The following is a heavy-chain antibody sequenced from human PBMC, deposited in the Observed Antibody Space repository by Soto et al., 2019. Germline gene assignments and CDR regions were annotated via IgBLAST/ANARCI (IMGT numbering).Heavy chain of an antibody. V-gene: IGHV3-30-3*01. J-gene: IGHJ6*04. CDR2: ISYDGSNK. CDR3: ARDILSWYWAGYYYVMDV. D-gene: IGHD6-13*01. Sequence: GGSLRLSCAASGFTFSSYAMHWVRQAPGKGLEWVAVISYDGSNKYYADSVKGRFTISRDNSKNTLYLQMNSLRAEDTAVYYLARDILSWYWAGYYYVMDVGGKGTMVTFSS. CDR1: GFTFSSYA.